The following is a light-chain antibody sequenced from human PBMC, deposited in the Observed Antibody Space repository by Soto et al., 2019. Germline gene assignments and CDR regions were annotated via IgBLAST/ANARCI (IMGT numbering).Light chain of an antibody. J-gene: IGKJ4*01. Sequence: EIVLTQSPATLSLSPGERATLSRRASQSVSTYLAWYQQKPGQAPRLLIYNASNRATGIPARFSGSGSGTDFTLTISSLEPEDFAVYYCQQRSNWLLTFGGGTKV. CDR2: NAS. V-gene: IGKV3-11*01. CDR3: QQRSNWLLT. CDR1: QSVSTY.